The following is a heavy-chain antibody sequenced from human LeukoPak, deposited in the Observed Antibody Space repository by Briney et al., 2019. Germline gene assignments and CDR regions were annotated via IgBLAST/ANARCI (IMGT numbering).Heavy chain of an antibody. J-gene: IGHJ4*02. D-gene: IGHD1-26*01. CDR2: IYNSGST. V-gene: IGHV4-59*01. CDR3: ARDVGATPGYFDY. CDR1: GGSISSYY. Sequence: SETLSLTCTVSGGSISSYYWSWIRQPPGKGLEWIGYIYNSGSTNYNPSLKGRVTISVDTSKNQFSLKLSSVPAADTAVYYCARDVGATPGYFDYWGQGTLVTVSS.